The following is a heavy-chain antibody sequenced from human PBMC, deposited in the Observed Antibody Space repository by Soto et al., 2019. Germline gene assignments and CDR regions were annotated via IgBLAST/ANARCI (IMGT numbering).Heavy chain of an antibody. D-gene: IGHD4-17*01. V-gene: IGHV3-33*01. Sequence: QVQLVESGGGVVQPGRSLRLSCAASGFTFSSYGMHWVRQAPGKGLERVAVIWYAGSNKYYADSVKGRFTISRDNSKNTVYLQMNSLRAEDTAVYYCARDYGDCFDYWGEGTLVTVCS. J-gene: IGHJ4*02. CDR3: ARDYGDCFDY. CDR1: GFTFSSYG. CDR2: IWYAGSNK.